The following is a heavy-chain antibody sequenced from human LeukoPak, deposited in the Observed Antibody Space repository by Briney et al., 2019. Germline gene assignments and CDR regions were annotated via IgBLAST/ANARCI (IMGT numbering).Heavy chain of an antibody. CDR1: GFTFTTYW. V-gene: IGHV3-74*01. CDR3: ARDAVDTANAV. CDR2: INSDGSIT. Sequence: GGSLRLSCAASGFTFTTYWMHWVRQAPGKGLVWVSHINSDGSITSYADSVKGRFTISRDNAKNTRYLQMNSLRAEDTAVYYCARDAVDTANAVWGQGTTVTVSS. D-gene: IGHD5-18*01. J-gene: IGHJ6*02.